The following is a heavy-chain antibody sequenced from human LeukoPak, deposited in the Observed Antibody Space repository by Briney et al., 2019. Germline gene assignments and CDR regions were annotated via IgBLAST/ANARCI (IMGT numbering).Heavy chain of an antibody. CDR3: ARIKVDYYYYMDV. V-gene: IGHV4-4*07. CDR2: IYTSGTT. CDR1: GDSVSIYY. J-gene: IGHJ6*03. Sequence: PSETLSLTCTVSGDSVSIYYWSWIRQPAGKGLEWIGLIYTSGTTKYNSYFKSRVTISVDKSKNQFSLKLRSVTAADTAVYYCARIKVDYYYYMDVWGKGTTVTVSS.